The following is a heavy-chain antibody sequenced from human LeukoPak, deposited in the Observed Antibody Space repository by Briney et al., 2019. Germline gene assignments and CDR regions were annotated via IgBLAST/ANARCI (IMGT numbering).Heavy chain of an antibody. V-gene: IGHV3-23*01. Sequence: GGSLRLSCAASGVTFSSYAMSWVRQAPGKGLEWVSAISGSGGSTYYADSVKGRFTISRDNSKNTLYLQMNSLRAEDTAVYYCAKGITIFGVVINLGMDVWGQGTTVTVSS. CDR3: AKGITIFGVVINLGMDV. D-gene: IGHD3-3*01. J-gene: IGHJ6*02. CDR2: ISGSGGST. CDR1: GVTFSSYA.